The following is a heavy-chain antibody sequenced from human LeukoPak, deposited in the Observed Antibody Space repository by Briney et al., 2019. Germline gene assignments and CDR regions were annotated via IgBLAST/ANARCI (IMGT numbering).Heavy chain of an antibody. D-gene: IGHD2-2*01. J-gene: IGHJ5*02. CDR2: INHSGSA. CDR3: AIHIVVVPAAKKKNWFDP. CDR1: GGSFRGYY. Sequence: SETLSLTCAVYGGSFRGYYGSWIRQPPGKGLEWSGEINHSGSANYNPSHKSRVTISVDTSKNQFSLKLSSGTAADTAVYYCAIHIVVVPAAKKKNWFDPWGQGTLVTVSS. V-gene: IGHV4-34*01.